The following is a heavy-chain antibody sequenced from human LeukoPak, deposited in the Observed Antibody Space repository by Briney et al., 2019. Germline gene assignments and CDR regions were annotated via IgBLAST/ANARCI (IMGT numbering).Heavy chain of an antibody. D-gene: IGHD6-19*01. CDR3: ARPGSTTGWYYFDF. J-gene: IGHJ4*02. V-gene: IGHV4-39*01. CDR1: AGSISSTSYF. Sequence: PSETLSLTCTVSAGSISSTSYFWGWIRQPPGKGLEWIGSISYGGSTYYNPSLRSRVSISVDTSKNQFSLNLRSVTAADTAVYYCARPGSTTGWYYFDFWGQGTLVTVSS. CDR2: ISYGGST.